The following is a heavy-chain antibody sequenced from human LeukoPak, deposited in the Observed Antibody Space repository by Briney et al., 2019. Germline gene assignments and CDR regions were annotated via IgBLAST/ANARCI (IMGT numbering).Heavy chain of an antibody. J-gene: IGHJ4*02. CDR2: INPNSGGT. Sequence: GASVKVSCKSSGYTFTGYYLHWVRQAPGQGLEWMGWINPNSGGTNYAQKFQGRVSMTRDTSIRTAYMALSRLGSDDTAVYYCARAPNNWNDLIVAYWGQGTLVTVSS. D-gene: IGHD1-1*01. CDR1: GYTFTGYY. CDR3: ARAPNNWNDLIVAY. V-gene: IGHV1-2*02.